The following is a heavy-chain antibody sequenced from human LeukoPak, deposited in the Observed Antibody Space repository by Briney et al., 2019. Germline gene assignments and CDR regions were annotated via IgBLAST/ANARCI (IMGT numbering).Heavy chain of an antibody. Sequence: GGSLRLPCAASGFTFSSYDMNWVRQAPGKGLEWVSFISSSGTTIDYADFVKGRFTISRDNTKNSLYLQMNSLRVEDTAIYHCARSFDIWGQGTMVTVSP. J-gene: IGHJ3*02. CDR1: GFTFSSYD. CDR3: ARSFDI. CDR2: ISSSGTTI. V-gene: IGHV3-48*03.